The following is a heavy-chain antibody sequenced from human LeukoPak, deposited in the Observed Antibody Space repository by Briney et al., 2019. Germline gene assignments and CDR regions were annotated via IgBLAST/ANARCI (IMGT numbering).Heavy chain of an antibody. D-gene: IGHD2-2*01. V-gene: IGHV3-33*01. CDR1: GFTFSSYG. Sequence: GGSLRLSCAASGFTFSSYGMHWVRQAPGKGLEWVAVIWYDGSNKYYADSVKGRFTISRDNSKNTLYLQMNSLRAEDTAVYYCARDQESIDIVAVPTYGMDVWGQGTTVTVSS. J-gene: IGHJ6*02. CDR2: IWYDGSNK. CDR3: ARDQESIDIVAVPTYGMDV.